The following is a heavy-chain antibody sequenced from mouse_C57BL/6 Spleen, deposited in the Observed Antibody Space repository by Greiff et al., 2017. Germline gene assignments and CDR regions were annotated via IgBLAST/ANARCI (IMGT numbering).Heavy chain of an antibody. CDR3: ARPVYSTHCYAMDY. J-gene: IGHJ4*01. D-gene: IGHD2-5*01. CDR1: GFNIKDYY. Sequence: EVKLQESGAELVKPGASVKLSCTASGFNIKDYYMHWVKQRTEQGLEWIGRIDPEDGETKYAPKFQGKATITADTTSNTAYLQLSRLTTGDTSVYYCARPVYSTHCYAMDYWGQGTTVTVSS. V-gene: IGHV14-2*01. CDR2: IDPEDGET.